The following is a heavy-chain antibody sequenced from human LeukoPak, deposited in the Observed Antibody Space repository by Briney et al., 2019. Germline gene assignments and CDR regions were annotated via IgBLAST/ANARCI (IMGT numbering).Heavy chain of an antibody. CDR2: ISNDGSTT. CDR1: GFTFSSYW. Sequence: GGSLRLSCAASGFTFSSYWMSWVRQAPGKGLVWVSRISNDGSTTHYADSVKGRFTISRDNAKNTLFLHMNSLRAEDTAVYYCNVRWGPNSDYWGQGTLVTASS. V-gene: IGHV3-74*01. D-gene: IGHD7-27*01. CDR3: NVRWGPNSDY. J-gene: IGHJ4*02.